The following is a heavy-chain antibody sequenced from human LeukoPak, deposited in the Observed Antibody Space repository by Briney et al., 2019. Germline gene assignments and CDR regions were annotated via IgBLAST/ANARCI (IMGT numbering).Heavy chain of an antibody. J-gene: IGHJ6*02. CDR2: INPNSGGT. D-gene: IGHD3-10*01. V-gene: IGHV1-2*02. Sequence: ASVKVSCKASGYTFTGYYMHWVRQAPGQGLEWMGWINPNSGGTNYAQKFQGRVTMTRDTSISTAYMELSRLRSDDTAVYYCARDGSGSYYKTHQGYGMDVWGQGTTVTVSS. CDR1: GYTFTGYY. CDR3: ARDGSGSYYKTHQGYGMDV.